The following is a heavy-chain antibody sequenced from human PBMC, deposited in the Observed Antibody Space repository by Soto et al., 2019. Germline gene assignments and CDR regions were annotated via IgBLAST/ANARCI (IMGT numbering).Heavy chain of an antibody. V-gene: IGHV1-69*13. D-gene: IGHD3-9*01. J-gene: IGHJ3*02. CDR3: ARVPLRYFDWLLYAFDI. Sequence: SVKVSCKASGVTFSSYAISWVRQAPGQGLEWMGGIIPIFGTANYAQKFQGRVTITADESTSTAYMELSSLRSEDTAVYYCARVPLRYFDWLLYAFDIWGQGTMVTVSS. CDR1: GVTFSSYA. CDR2: IIPIFGTA.